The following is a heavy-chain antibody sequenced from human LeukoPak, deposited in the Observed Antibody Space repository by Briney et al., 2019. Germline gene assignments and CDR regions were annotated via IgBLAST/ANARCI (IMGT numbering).Heavy chain of an antibody. D-gene: IGHD3-10*01. CDR1: GFTFSNYW. J-gene: IGHJ6*02. CDR2: INSDGSST. Sequence: GGSLRLSCAASGFTFSNYWMHWVRQAPGKGLGWVSRINSDGSSTSYADSVSGPVTVSRAHATNTLSLQMNSPRLENTAVYYSPRAYGRSRDYGMDVWGPGTTVTVSS. V-gene: IGHV3-74*01. CDR3: PRAYGRSRDYGMDV.